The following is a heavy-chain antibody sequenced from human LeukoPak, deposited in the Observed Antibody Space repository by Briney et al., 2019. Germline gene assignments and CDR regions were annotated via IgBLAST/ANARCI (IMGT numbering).Heavy chain of an antibody. Sequence: GGSLRLSCAASGFTFSSYTMTWVRQAPGKGLEWVSSISSSSSYIYYADAVKGRFTISRDNAKNSLFLQMNSLRAEDTAVYYCARDLVVAANSGAFDIWGQGTMVTVSS. D-gene: IGHD2-15*01. V-gene: IGHV3-21*01. CDR2: ISSSSSYI. CDR1: GFTFSSYT. CDR3: ARDLVVAANSGAFDI. J-gene: IGHJ3*02.